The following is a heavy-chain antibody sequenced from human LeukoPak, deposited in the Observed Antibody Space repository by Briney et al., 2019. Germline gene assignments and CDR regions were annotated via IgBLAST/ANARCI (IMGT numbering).Heavy chain of an antibody. J-gene: IGHJ3*02. V-gene: IGHV4-61*02. CDR3: ARWAYSGSYGAFDI. CDR2: IYTSGST. Sequence: SQTLSLTCTVSGGSISSGSYYWSWIRQPAGKGLEWIGRIYTSGSTNYNPSLKSRVTISVDTSKNQLSLKLSSVTAADTALYYCARWAYSGSYGAFDIWGQGTMVTVSS. D-gene: IGHD1-26*01. CDR1: GGSISSGSYY.